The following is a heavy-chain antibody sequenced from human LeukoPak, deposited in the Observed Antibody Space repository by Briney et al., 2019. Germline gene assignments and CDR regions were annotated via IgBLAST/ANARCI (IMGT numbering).Heavy chain of an antibody. CDR3: ARDPRRGQQLVHFDY. V-gene: IGHV1-18*01. D-gene: IGHD6-13*01. CDR2: ISAYNGNT. CDR1: GYTFTSYG. J-gene: IGHJ4*02. Sequence: ASVKVSCKASGYTFTSYGISWVRQAPGQGLEWMGWISAYNGNTNYALKLQGRVTMTTDTSTSTAYMELRSLRSDDTAVYYCARDPRRGQQLVHFDYWGQGTLVTVSS.